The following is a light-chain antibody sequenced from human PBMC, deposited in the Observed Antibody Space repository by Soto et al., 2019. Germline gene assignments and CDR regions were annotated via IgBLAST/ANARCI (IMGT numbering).Light chain of an antibody. V-gene: IGKV1-5*03. CDR3: QQYNSYSRT. Sequence: DIQMTQSPSTLSASVGERVTITCRASQSISSWLAWYQQKPGKAPKLLIYKASSLESGVPSRFSGSGSGTEFTLTISSLQPDDFAPYYCQQYNSYSRTFGQGTKVEIK. J-gene: IGKJ1*01. CDR2: KAS. CDR1: QSISSW.